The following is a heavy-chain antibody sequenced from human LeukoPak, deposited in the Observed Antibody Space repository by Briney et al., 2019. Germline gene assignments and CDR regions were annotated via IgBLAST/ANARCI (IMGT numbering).Heavy chain of an antibody. V-gene: IGHV1-3*01. J-gene: IGHJ4*02. CDR3: ARDGYSYGSGFDY. D-gene: IGHD5-18*01. CDR2: INAGNGNT. Sequence: ASVKVSCKASGYTFTSYAMHWVRQAPGQRLEWMGWINAGNGNTKYSQKLQGRVTITRDTSASTVYMELSSLRSEDTAVYYCARDGYSYGSGFDYWGQGTLVTVSS. CDR1: GYTFTSYA.